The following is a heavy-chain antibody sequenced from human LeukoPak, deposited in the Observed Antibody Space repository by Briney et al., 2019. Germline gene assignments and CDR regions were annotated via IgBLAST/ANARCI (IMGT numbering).Heavy chain of an antibody. Sequence: PSETLSLTCTVSGGSISSGGYYWSWIRQPPGKGLEWIGYIYHSGSTYYNPSLKSRVTISVDRSENQFSLKLSSVTAADTAVYYCARATVTTRSLFDYWGQGTLVTVSS. CDR1: GGSISSGGYY. V-gene: IGHV4-30-2*01. CDR2: IYHSGST. D-gene: IGHD4-17*01. CDR3: ARATVTTRSLFDY. J-gene: IGHJ4*02.